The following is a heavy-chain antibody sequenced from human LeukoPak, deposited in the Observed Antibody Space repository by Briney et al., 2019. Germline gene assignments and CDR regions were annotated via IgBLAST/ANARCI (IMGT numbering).Heavy chain of an antibody. D-gene: IGHD1-26*01. J-gene: IGHJ5*02. CDR3: ARAPARGLGEYWFDP. V-gene: IGHV1-18*01. CDR1: GYTFTSYG. Sequence: ASVKVSCKASGYTFTSYGISWVRQAPGQGLEWMGWIGAYNGNTNYAQKLQGRVTMTTDTPTSTAYMELRSLRSDDTAVYYCARAPARGLGEYWFDPWGQGTLVTVSS. CDR2: IGAYNGNT.